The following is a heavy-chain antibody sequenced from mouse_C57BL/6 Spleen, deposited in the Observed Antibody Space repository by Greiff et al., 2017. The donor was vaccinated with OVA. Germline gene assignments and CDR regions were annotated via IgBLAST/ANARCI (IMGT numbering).Heavy chain of an antibody. V-gene: IGHV1-55*01. D-gene: IGHD4-1*01. J-gene: IGHJ2*01. CDR2: IYPGSGST. CDR1: GYTFTSYW. CDR3: ARSRSETGTGY. Sequence: QVQLQQSGAELVKPGASVKMSCKASGYTFTSYWITWVKQRPGQGLEWIGDIYPGSGSTNYNEKFKSKATLTVDTSSSTAYMQLSSLTSEDSAVYYCARSRSETGTGYWGQGTTLTVSS.